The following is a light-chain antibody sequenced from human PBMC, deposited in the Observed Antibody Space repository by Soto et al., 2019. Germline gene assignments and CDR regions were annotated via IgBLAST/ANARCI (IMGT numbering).Light chain of an antibody. CDR2: GDH. CDR3: ATWDDSQNGYWV. Sequence: QSVLIQPPSASGTPGQRVTISCSGSDSNIGSNFVNWYQQVPGTAPKLLVYGDHLRLSGVPDRFSASKSGTSASLAISGLQSEDEAQYYCATWDDSQNGYWVFGGGTKVTVL. V-gene: IGLV1-44*01. J-gene: IGLJ3*02. CDR1: DSNIGSNF.